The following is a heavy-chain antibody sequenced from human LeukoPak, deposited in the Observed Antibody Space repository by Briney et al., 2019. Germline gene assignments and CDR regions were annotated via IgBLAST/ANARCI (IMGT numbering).Heavy chain of an antibody. Sequence: GGSLRLSCAASGFSFSDYAIYWVRQTPGKGLEWVAFIRYDGSNKIYADSVKGRFTISRDNAKNTLYLQMNSLRAEDTAVYYCARDLVAGTRHDAFDIWGQGTMVTVSS. CDR3: ARDLVAGTRHDAFDI. V-gene: IGHV3-30*02. CDR1: GFSFSDYA. J-gene: IGHJ3*02. D-gene: IGHD6-19*01. CDR2: IRYDGSNK.